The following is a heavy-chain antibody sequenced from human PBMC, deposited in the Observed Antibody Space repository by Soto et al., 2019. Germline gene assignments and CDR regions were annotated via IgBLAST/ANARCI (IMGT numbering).Heavy chain of an antibody. CDR2: TGASGRTT. J-gene: IGHJ4*02. V-gene: IGHV3-23*01. CDR3: ATVHNTSHSFDY. Sequence: EVQLLESGGVLVQPGGSLRLSCAASGFSFSGYAMTWVRQAPGKGLEWVSTTGASGRTTYYADSVKGRFTVSRDNSKNTLDLQMSSLRADDTSVYYCATVHNTSHSFDYWGQGTMVTVSS. CDR1: GFSFSGYA. D-gene: IGHD1-20*01.